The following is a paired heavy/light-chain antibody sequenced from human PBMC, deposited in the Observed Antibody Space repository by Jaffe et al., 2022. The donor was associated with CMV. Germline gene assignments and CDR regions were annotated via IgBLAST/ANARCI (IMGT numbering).Heavy chain of an antibody. CDR2: INPYNGNR. Sequence: QVQLVQSGAEVKKPGASVKVSCKASGYTFTNYGINWVRQAPGQGLEWMGWINPYNGNRNYAQNLQGRVTMTTDTSTRIAYMELRSLRSDDTAVYYCAKQWLSGYYFDYWGQGTLVTVSS. J-gene: IGHJ4*02. V-gene: IGHV1-18*04. CDR3: AKQWLSGYYFDY. D-gene: IGHD6-19*01. CDR1: GYTFTNYG.
Light chain of an antibody. CDR1: SSDVGVYNY. CDR2: DVS. J-gene: IGLJ3*02. CDR3: SSYTSSSIWV. Sequence: QSALTQPASVSGSPGQSITISCTGTSSDVGVYNYVSWFQQHPGKAPKLMIYDVSNRPSGVSNRFSGSKSGNTASLTISGLQAEDEADYYCSSYTSSSIWVFGGGTKLTVL. V-gene: IGLV2-14*03.